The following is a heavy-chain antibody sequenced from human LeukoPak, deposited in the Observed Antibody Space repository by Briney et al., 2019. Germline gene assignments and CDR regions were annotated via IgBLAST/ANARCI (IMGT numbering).Heavy chain of an antibody. CDR1: GFTFSSYW. CDR2: IKQDGSEK. V-gene: IGHV3-7*01. D-gene: IGHD6-13*01. Sequence: GGSLRLSCAASGFTFSSYWMSWVRQAPGKGLEWVANIKQDGSEKYYVDSVKGRFTISRDNAKNSLYLQMNSLRAEDTAVYYCARDGYSSSWYFAFDIWGQGTMVTVSS. J-gene: IGHJ3*02. CDR3: ARDGYSSSWYFAFDI.